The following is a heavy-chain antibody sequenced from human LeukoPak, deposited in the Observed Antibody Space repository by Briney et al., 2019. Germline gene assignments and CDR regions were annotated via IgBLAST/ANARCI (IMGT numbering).Heavy chain of an antibody. Sequence: PGRSLRLSCAASGFTFSSYNLHWVRQAPGKGLEWVAVISKDGGFKYYADSVKGRFTISRDNSKNTFYLQMNSLIIEDTAVYYCTREEYSSFWSTAGAFDIWGQGTMVTVSS. CDR2: ISKDGGFK. CDR3: TREEYSSFWSTAGAFDI. CDR1: GFTFSSYN. D-gene: IGHD6-19*01. J-gene: IGHJ3*02. V-gene: IGHV3-30*03.